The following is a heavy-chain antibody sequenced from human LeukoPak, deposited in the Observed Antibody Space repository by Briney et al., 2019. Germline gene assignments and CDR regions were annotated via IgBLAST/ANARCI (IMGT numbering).Heavy chain of an antibody. CDR1: GFTFSSYW. Sequence: GGFLRLSCAASGFTFSSYWMSWVRQAPGKGLEWVANIKQDGSEKHYVDSVKGRLTISRDNAKNSLYLQMNSLRAEDTAVYYCARSPGYYFDYWGQGTLVTVSS. V-gene: IGHV3-7*01. J-gene: IGHJ4*02. CDR2: IKQDGSEK. D-gene: IGHD3-10*01. CDR3: ARSPGYYFDY.